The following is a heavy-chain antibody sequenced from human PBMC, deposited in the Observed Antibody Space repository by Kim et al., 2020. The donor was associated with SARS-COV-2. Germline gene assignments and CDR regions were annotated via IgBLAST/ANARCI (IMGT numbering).Heavy chain of an antibody. J-gene: IGHJ4*02. CDR3: AREGGYTYGKGFDY. Sequence: YPDSLKGRCTISRDDAKNSLFLQMNSLRAEDTAVYYCAREGGYTYGKGFDYWGQGTLVTVSS. V-gene: IGHV3-21*01. D-gene: IGHD5-18*01.